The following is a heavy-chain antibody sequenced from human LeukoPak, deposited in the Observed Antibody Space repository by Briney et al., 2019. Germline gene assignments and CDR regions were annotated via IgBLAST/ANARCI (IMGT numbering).Heavy chain of an antibody. CDR1: GGSISTYY. CDR2: ICSSGST. J-gene: IGHJ3*02. D-gene: IGHD3-22*01. Sequence: SDTLSLTCTVPGGSISTYYWTWMRQPAGKGLEWIGHICSSGSTSYTPSVKSRVTVSVETSKSQFSLKLSSVTAADTAVYYCARGRAYYDSTGYFIWGQGTMISVSS. CDR3: ARGRAYYDSTGYFI. V-gene: IGHV4-4*07.